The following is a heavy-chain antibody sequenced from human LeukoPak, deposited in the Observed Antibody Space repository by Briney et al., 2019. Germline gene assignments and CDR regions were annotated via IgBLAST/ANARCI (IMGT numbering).Heavy chain of an antibody. CDR2: IYYSGSA. CDR1: GGSISSYY. V-gene: IGHV4-59*01. J-gene: IGHJ4*02. Sequence: SETLSLTCTVSGGSISSYYWSWIPQRPGKGLEWFGYIYYSGSANYNPSLKSRVTISVDTSKNQFSLKLSSVTAADPAVYYCARVGTSGWLHYFDYWGQGTLVTVSS. CDR3: ARVGTSGWLHYFDY. D-gene: IGHD6-19*01.